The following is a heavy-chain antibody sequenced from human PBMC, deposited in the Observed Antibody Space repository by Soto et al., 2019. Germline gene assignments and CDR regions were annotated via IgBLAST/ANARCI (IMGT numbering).Heavy chain of an antibody. CDR1: GYSFAGYW. CDR3: ARQIYDSDTGPNFQYYFDS. CDR2: IDPSDSQT. V-gene: IGHV5-10-1*01. Sequence: GEFLKISCKGSGYSFAGYWITWVRQKPGKGLEWMGRIDPSDSQTYYSPSFRGHVTISVTKSITTVFLQWSSLRASDTAMYYCARQIYDSDTGPNFQYYFDSWGQGTPVTVS. D-gene: IGHD3-22*01. J-gene: IGHJ4*02.